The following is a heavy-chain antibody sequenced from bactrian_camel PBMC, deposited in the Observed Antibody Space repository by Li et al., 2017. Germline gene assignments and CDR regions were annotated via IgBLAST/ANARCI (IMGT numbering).Heavy chain of an antibody. Sequence: VQLVESGGGSVQAGGSLTLSCVATGYTATRFCMGWFRQVPGKQREAVAAVHPHEGVSIAPSVKGRFAISHDAAKNSVDLQMNSLKPDDTAVYYCAATGQMLSVAGCRTQGTQVTVS. D-gene: IGHD1*01. J-gene: IGHJ4*01. CDR1: GYTATRFC. CDR2: VHPHEGV. V-gene: IGHV3S1*01.